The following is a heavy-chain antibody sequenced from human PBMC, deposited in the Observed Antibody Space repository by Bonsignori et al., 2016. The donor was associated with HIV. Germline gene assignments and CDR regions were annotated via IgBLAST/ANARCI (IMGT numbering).Heavy chain of an antibody. Sequence: WVRQAPGQGLEWMGGIIPIFGTVNYAQKFQGRVTITPDESTSTAYMELSSLRSEDTAVYYCARGYDILTAYYYFDYWGQGTLVTVSS. V-gene: IGHV1-69*01. CDR2: IIPIFGTV. J-gene: IGHJ4*02. CDR3: ARGYDILTAYYYFDY. D-gene: IGHD3-9*01.